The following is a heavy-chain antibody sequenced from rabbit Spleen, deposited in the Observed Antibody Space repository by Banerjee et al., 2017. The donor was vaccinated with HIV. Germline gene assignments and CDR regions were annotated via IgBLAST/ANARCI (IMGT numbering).Heavy chain of an antibody. V-gene: IGHV1S40*01. Sequence: QSLEESGGDLVKPGASLTLTCTASGVSFSTNQYMCWVRQAPGKGLEWIACIEGGSSAFSYFASWAKGRFSISKTSSTTVTLQLTSLTVADTATYFCARDSGSSFSSYGMALWGPGTLVTVS. CDR3: ARDSGSSFSSYGMAL. D-gene: IGHD8-1*01. CDR1: GVSFSTNQY. J-gene: IGHJ6*01. CDR2: IEGGSSAFS.